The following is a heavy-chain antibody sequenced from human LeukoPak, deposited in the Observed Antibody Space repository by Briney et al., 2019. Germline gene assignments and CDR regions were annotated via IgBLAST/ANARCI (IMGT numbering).Heavy chain of an antibody. CDR1: GFIFNNYG. D-gene: IGHD1-1*01. CDR3: XXXXXXXXGSNWKRYFDY. J-gene: IGHJ4*02. CDR2: LNGGGGNT. Sequence: GGTLRLSCAASGFIFNNYGMSWVRQAPGKGLEWVSALNGGGGNTKYADSVKGRFTISRDNSNNTLYLQMNSLRPEDTAVYYXXXXXXXXXGSNWKRYFDYWGQGTLVTVSS. V-gene: IGHV3-23*01.